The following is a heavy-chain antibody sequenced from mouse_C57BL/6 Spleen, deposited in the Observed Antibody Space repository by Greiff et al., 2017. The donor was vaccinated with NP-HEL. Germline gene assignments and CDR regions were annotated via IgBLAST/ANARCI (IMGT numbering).Heavy chain of an antibody. V-gene: IGHV1-81*01. CDR3: ARRPSITTVESLYAMDY. CDR2: IFPRSGNT. J-gene: IGHJ4*01. Sequence: QVQLQQSGAELARPGASVKLSCKASGYTFTSYGISWVKQRTGQGLEWIGEIFPRSGNTYYNEKFKGKATLTADKSSSTAYMELRSLTSEDSAVYFCARRPSITTVESLYAMDYWGQGTSVTVSS. D-gene: IGHD1-1*01. CDR1: GYTFTSYG.